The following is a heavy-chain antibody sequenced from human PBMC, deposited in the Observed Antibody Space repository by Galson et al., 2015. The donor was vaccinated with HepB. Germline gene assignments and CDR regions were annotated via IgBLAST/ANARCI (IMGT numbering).Heavy chain of an antibody. CDR3: ANHRGVTATPPDY. CDR1: GFTFSSYA. J-gene: IGHJ4*02. CDR2: ISGSGIST. Sequence: SLRLSCATSGFTFSSYAMSWVRQAPGKGLEWVSVISGSGISTYYADSVKGRFTISRDNSNNTLYLQMNSLRAEDTAVYYCANHRGVTATPPDYWGRGTLVTVSS. D-gene: IGHD2-21*02. V-gene: IGHV3-23*01.